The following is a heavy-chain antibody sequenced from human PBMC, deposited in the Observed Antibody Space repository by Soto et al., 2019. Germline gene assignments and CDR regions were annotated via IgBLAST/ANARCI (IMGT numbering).Heavy chain of an antibody. CDR3: ASSSYGSGSPLFDY. CDR1: GGTFSSYA. Sequence: QVQLVQSGAEVKKPGSSVKVSCKASGGTFSSYAISWVRQAPGQGLEWMGGIIPIFGTANYAQKFQGRVTITADESTSTAYMELSSLRSEETAVYYCASSSYGSGSPLFDYWGQGTLVTVSS. J-gene: IGHJ4*02. CDR2: IIPIFGTA. V-gene: IGHV1-69*01. D-gene: IGHD3-10*01.